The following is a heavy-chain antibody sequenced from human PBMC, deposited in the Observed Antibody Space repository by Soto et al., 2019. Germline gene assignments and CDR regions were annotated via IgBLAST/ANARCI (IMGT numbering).Heavy chain of an antibody. V-gene: IGHV1-24*01. CDR3: ATPTYDLMGHYYMDV. J-gene: IGHJ6*03. D-gene: IGHD3-3*01. CDR2: FDPEDGET. Sequence: ASVKVFCKVSGYTLTELSMHWVRQAPGKGLEWMGGFDPEDGETIYAQKFQGRVTMTEDTSTDTAYMELSSLRSEDTAVYYCATPTYDLMGHYYMDVWGKGTTVTVSS. CDR1: GYTLTELS.